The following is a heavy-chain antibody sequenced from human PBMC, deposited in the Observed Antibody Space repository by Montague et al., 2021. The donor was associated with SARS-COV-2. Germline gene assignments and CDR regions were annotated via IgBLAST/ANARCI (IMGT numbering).Heavy chain of an antibody. CDR2: IYYSGST. Sequence: SETLSLTCTVSGGSISSSSYFWGWIRQPPGKGLEWIGSIYYSGSTYYXXXLKSRVTISVDTSKNQFSLKLSSVTAADTAVFYCARKTSRGLTIFGVVTASYCDDYWGQGTLVTVSS. V-gene: IGHV4-39*01. D-gene: IGHD3-3*01. CDR1: GGSISSSSYF. CDR3: ARKTSRGLTIFGVVTASYCDDY. J-gene: IGHJ4*02.